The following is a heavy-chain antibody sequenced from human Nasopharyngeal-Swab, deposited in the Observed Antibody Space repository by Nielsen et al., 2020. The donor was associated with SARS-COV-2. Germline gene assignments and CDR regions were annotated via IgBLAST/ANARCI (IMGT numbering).Heavy chain of an antibody. V-gene: IGHV6-1*01. CDR3: ARIQQQLPGIV. D-gene: IGHD6-13*01. CDR2: TWYRSKWNY. CDR1: GDSVSNDRAA. Sequence: SEPLSLTCAISGDSVSNDRAAWSWIRQSPSRGLEWLVRTWYRSKWNYDYATSLSGRLTVSPDTAKNQFSLHLNSVTPDDTAVYYCARIQQQLPGIVWGQGTMVIVSS. J-gene: IGHJ3*01.